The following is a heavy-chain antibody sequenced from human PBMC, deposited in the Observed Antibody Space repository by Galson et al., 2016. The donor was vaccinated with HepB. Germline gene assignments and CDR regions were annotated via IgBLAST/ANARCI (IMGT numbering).Heavy chain of an antibody. D-gene: IGHD3-16*02. CDR3: AREGRRLGDSSYQAAFYLDY. Sequence: SETLSLTCNVSGGATSSSSYYWAWIRQPPGKGLEWIGVISHTRRTYYNPSLQSRVTISGDTSKNQFSLRVTSVTAADTALYFCAREGRRLGDSSYQAAFYLDYWGQGTQVTVSA. CDR2: ISHTRRT. V-gene: IGHV4-39*07. CDR1: GGATSSSSYY. J-gene: IGHJ4*02.